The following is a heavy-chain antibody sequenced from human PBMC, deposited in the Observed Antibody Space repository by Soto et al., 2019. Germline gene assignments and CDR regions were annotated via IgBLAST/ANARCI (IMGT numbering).Heavy chain of an antibody. CDR3: AKHPDPPYDFWSGYYPPPQPHQPGMDV. J-gene: IGHJ6*02. CDR2: ISGSGGST. V-gene: IGHV3-23*01. Sequence: LRLSCAASGFTFSSYAMSWVRQAPGKGLEWVSAISGSGGSTYYADSVKGRFTISRDNSKNTLYLQMNSLRAEDTAVYYCAKHPDPPYDFWSGYYPPPQPHQPGMDVWGQGTTVTVSS. CDR1: GFTFSSYA. D-gene: IGHD3-3*01.